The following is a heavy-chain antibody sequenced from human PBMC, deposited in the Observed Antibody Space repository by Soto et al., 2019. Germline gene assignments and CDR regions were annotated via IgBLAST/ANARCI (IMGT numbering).Heavy chain of an antibody. D-gene: IGHD4-17*01. J-gene: IGHJ4*02. V-gene: IGHV4-30-2*01. CDR1: GGSIRTGGYS. Sequence: QLQLQESGAGLVKPSQTLSLTCTVSGGSIRTGGYSWSWIRQPPGKGLEWIGNTYHSGNPYYNLSPKSRVTISVNGSKNQCPLKVSSVTAADTAVYNCAREDYGDYGGYFDYWGQGSLVTVSS. CDR2: TYHSGNP. CDR3: AREDYGDYGGYFDY.